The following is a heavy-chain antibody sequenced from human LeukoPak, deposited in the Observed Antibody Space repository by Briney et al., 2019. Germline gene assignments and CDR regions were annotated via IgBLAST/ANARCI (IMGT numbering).Heavy chain of an antibody. D-gene: IGHD6-19*01. Sequence: SETLSLTCAVYGGSFSGYYWSWIRQPPGKGLEWIGEINHSGSTNYNPSLKSGVTISVDTSKNQFSLKLSSVTAADTAVYYCARGSSVARIDYWGQGTLVTVSS. CDR3: ARGSSVARIDY. V-gene: IGHV4-34*01. J-gene: IGHJ4*02. CDR1: GGSFSGYY. CDR2: INHSGST.